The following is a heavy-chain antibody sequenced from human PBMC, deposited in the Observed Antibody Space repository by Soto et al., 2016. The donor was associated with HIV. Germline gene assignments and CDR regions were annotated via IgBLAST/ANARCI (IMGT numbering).Heavy chain of an antibody. D-gene: IGHD2-21*02. CDR1: GGSVTRSSYY. J-gene: IGHJ5*02. V-gene: IGHV4-61*01. CDR2: IYYSGST. Sequence: VQLQESGPGLVKSSETLSLTCTVSGGSVTRSSYYWSWIRQPPGKGLEWIGYIYYSGSTDYNPSLKSRVTISLDTSKNQLSLKLRSVTAADTAVYYCARGPVTALNNWFDPWGQGNPGHRLL. CDR3: ARGPVTALNNWFDP.